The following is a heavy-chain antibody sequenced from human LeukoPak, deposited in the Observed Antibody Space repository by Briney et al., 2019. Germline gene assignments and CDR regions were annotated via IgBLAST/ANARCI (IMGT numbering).Heavy chain of an antibody. V-gene: IGHV3-21*01. CDR3: ARANTAMGKGLQYFDY. CDR1: GFTFSSYS. CDR2: ISSSSSSYI. D-gene: IGHD5-18*01. Sequence: GGSLRLSCAASGFTFSSYSMNWVRQAPGKGLEWVSSISSSSSSYIYYADSVKGRFPISRDNAKNSLYLQMNSLRAEDTAVYYCARANTAMGKGLQYFDYWGQGTLVTVSS. J-gene: IGHJ4*02.